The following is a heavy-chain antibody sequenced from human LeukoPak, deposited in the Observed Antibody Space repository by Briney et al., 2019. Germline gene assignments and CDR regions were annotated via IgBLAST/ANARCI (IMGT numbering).Heavy chain of an antibody. D-gene: IGHD2-21*02. J-gene: IGHJ4*02. CDR2: LSGSGYNT. CDR1: GFTFSSHA. Sequence: GGSLRLSCAASGFTFSSHALSWVRQAPGKGLEWVSSLSGSGYNTYYADSVKGRFTISRDSSKKTLYLQMNSLRAEDTAVYYCAKDPASGDRLGYWGQGTLVTVSS. CDR3: AKDPASGDRLGY. V-gene: IGHV3-23*01.